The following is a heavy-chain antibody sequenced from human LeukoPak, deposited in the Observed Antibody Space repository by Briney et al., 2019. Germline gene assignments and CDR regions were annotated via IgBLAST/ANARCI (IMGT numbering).Heavy chain of an antibody. V-gene: IGHV3-53*01. CDR2: IYSGGST. Sequence: GGSLRLSCAASGFTVSSDYMSWVRQAPGKGLEWVSVIYSGGSTYYADSVKGRFTISRDNSKNTLYLQMNSLRAEDTAVYYCAKGWGTDWYDRFLFDYWGQGTLVAVSS. CDR3: AKGWGTDWYDRFLFDY. D-gene: IGHD6-19*01. J-gene: IGHJ4*02. CDR1: GFTVSSDY.